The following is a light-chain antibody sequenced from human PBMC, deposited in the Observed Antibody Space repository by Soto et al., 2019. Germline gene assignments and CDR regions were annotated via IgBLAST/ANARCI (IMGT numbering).Light chain of an antibody. CDR2: GPS. CDR3: QHYGSSRYT. J-gene: IGKJ2*01. V-gene: IGKV3-20*01. CDR1: QSTSSRY. Sequence: ENVLTQSPGSLSLSPGERATLSCRASQSTSSRYLAWYQQKPGQAPRLLIYGPSNRATGIPDRFSGSGSGTDLTLTIDRLEPEEFAVYYCQHYGSSRYTFGQGTKLEIK.